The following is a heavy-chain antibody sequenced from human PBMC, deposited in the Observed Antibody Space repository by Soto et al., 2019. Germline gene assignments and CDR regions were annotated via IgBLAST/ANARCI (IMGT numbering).Heavy chain of an antibody. CDR2: IWYDGSNK. CDR3: ARDMLPKWELLMTPFDP. D-gene: IGHD1-26*01. CDR1: GFTFSSYG. V-gene: IGHV3-33*01. J-gene: IGHJ5*02. Sequence: QVQLVESGGGVVQPGRSLRLSCAASGFTFSSYGMHWVRQAPGKGLEWVAVIWYDGSNKYYADSVKGRFTISRDNSKNTLYLQMNSLRAEDTAVYYCARDMLPKWELLMTPFDPWGQGTLVTVSS.